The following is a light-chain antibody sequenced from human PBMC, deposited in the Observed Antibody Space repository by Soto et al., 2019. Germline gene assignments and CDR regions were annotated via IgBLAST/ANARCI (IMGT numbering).Light chain of an antibody. CDR3: QQYGSSPRT. J-gene: IGKJ1*01. CDR2: GAS. V-gene: IGKV3-20*01. CDR1: QSVSSSY. Sequence: EIVLTQSPGTLSLSPGERATLSCRASQSVSSSYLAWNQQKPGQAPRLLIYGASNRATGIPDRFSGSGSGTDFTLTISRLEPEDFAVYYCQQYGSSPRTFGQGTKVDIK.